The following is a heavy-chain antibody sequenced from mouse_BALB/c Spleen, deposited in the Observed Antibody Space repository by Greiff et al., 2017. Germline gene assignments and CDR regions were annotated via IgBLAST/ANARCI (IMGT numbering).Heavy chain of an antibody. CDR2: INPYNDYT. Sequence: VQLQQSGAELVRPGASVKISCKAFGYTFTNHHINWVKQRPGQGLDWIGYINPYNDYTSYNQKFKGKATLTVDKASSTAYMELSSLTSEDSAVYSCASHYDYDGYAMDYWGQGTSVTVSS. CDR3: ASHYDYDGYAMDY. V-gene: IGHV1S45*01. D-gene: IGHD2-4*01. CDR1: GYTFTNHH. J-gene: IGHJ4*01.